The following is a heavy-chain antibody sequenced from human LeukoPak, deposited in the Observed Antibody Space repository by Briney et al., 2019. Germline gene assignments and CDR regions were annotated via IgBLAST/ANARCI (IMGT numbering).Heavy chain of an antibody. CDR3: ARVVWGHDYPGS. CDR1: GGSISSYY. J-gene: IGHJ4*02. D-gene: IGHD4/OR15-4a*01. Sequence: SETLSLTCTVSGGSISSYYWSWIRQPPGKGLEWIGSIYYSGSTYYNPSLKSRVTISVDTSKNQFSLQLNSVTPEDTAVYYCARVVWGHDYPGSWGQGTLVTVSS. V-gene: IGHV4-59*05. CDR2: IYYSGST.